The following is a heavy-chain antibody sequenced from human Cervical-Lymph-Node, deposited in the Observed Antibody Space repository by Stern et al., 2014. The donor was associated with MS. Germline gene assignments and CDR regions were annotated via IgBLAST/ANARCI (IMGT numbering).Heavy chain of an antibody. Sequence: VQLVESGGGLVQPGRSLRLSCAASGFTFDDYAMHWVRQAPGKGLEWVSGISWNSGSIGYADSVKGRFTISRDNAKNSLYLQMNSLRAEDTALYYCASVGVPDYWGQGTLVTVSS. CDR3: ASVGVPDY. CDR2: ISWNSGSI. J-gene: IGHJ4*02. V-gene: IGHV3-9*01. CDR1: GFTFDDYA. D-gene: IGHD3-3*01.